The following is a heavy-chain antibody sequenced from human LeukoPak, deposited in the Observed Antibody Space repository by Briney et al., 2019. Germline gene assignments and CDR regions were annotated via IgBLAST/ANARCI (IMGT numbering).Heavy chain of an antibody. CDR2: ISHIRST. V-gene: IGHV4-34*01. CDR3: ARGRWEVRFDP. J-gene: IGHJ5*02. D-gene: IGHD1-26*01. CDR1: GGSFSGYY. Sequence: SETLSLTCAVYGGSFSGYYWSWVRQPPGKGLEWIGEISHIRSTNYNPSLESRVTISVDTSKNQFSLKLSSVTAADTAVYYCARGRWEVRFDPWGQGTLVTVSS.